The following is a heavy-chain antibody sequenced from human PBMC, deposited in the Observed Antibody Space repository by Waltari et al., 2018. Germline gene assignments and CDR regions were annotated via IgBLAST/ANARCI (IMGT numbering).Heavy chain of an antibody. CDR2: IDQDADKK. J-gene: IGHJ4*02. CDR1: GFSFSNYW. CDR3: ATDGNYFAF. D-gene: IGHD3-10*01. V-gene: IGHV3-7*03. Sequence: EVQMIESGGGLVQPVGSLRLCCASSGFSFSNYWMSWVRLAPGKGLEWVANIDQDADKKYYLDSVRGRFTISRDNTKNSLYLQMNSLRADDTAVYYCATDGNYFAFWGQGTLVTVSS.